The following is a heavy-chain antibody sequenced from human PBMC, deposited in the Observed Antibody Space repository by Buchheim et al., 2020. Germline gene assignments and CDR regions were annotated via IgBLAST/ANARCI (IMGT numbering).Heavy chain of an antibody. D-gene: IGHD3-10*01. CDR2: TLYDGSNR. CDR3: AKDRGSYYYGMDV. V-gene: IGHV3-30*18. Sequence: QMQLVESGGGVVQPGRSLRLSCAASGFSFSSYGMHWVRQAPGKGLEWVAVTLYDGSNRHYADSVKGRFTISRDNSKNTLYLQMSSLRGEDTAVYYCAKDRGSYYYGMDVWGQGTT. CDR1: GFSFSSYG. J-gene: IGHJ6*02.